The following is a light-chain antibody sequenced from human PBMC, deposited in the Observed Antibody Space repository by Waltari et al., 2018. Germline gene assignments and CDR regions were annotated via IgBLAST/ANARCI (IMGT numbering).Light chain of an antibody. CDR1: RGSWALNL. J-gene: IGLJ3*02. Sequence: QASLDPPASVSGAPGQAINIPCTGTHRGSWALNLFPWYQQHPGKAPKLMIYEGNKRPSGVSNRFSGSKSGNTASLTISGLQGEDEADYHCCSYAGSNTFVVFGGGTKLTVL. CDR2: EGN. V-gene: IGLV2-23*03. CDR3: CSYAGSNTFVV.